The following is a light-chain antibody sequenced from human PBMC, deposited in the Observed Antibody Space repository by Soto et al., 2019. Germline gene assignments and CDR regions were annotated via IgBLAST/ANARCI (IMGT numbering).Light chain of an antibody. Sequence: EIVLTQSPGTLSLSPGERATLSCRASQSASGSYLAWYQQKPGQAPRLLIYGASSRATGIPDRFSGSGFGTDFALTICILEPEDFAVYYCQQYGSSPRSWTFGQGTKVEI. V-gene: IGKV3-20*01. CDR3: QQYGSSPRSWT. CDR1: QSASGSY. J-gene: IGKJ1*01. CDR2: GAS.